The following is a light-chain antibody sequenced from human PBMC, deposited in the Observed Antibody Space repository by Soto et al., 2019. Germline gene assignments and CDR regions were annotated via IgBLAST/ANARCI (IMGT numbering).Light chain of an antibody. J-gene: IGLJ2*01. Sequence: QSALTQPASVSGSPGQSITISCTGTSSDIGGYNYVSWYQQHPGTAPKLMIYDVSNRPSGVSNRFSGSKSGNTASLTISGVQAEEEADDYCSSYSGSSPLVVFGGGTKLTVL. CDR3: SSYSGSSPLVV. CDR2: DVS. CDR1: SSDIGGYNY. V-gene: IGLV2-14*01.